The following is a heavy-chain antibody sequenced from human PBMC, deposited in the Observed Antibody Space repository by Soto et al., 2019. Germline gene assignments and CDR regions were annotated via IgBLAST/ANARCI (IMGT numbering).Heavy chain of an antibody. CDR2: IYYSGST. D-gene: IGHD3-3*01. V-gene: IGHV4-59*08. CDR3: ATRAADYDFWSGYYSYSYYMDV. CDR1: GGSISSYY. Sequence: SETLSLTCTVSGGSISSYYWSWIRQPLGKGLEWIGYIYYSGSTNYNPSLKSRVTISVDTSKNQFSLKLSSVTAADTAVYYCATRAADYDFWSGYYSYSYYMDVWGKGTTVTV. J-gene: IGHJ6*03.